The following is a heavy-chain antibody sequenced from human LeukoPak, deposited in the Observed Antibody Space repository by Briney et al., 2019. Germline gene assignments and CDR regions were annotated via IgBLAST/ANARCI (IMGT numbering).Heavy chain of an antibody. CDR1: GFTFDDYA. CDR3: ARVSYYDVLSPFYYFDY. J-gene: IGHJ4*02. V-gene: IGHV3-23*01. CDR2: IGGSGGNT. Sequence: RGSLRLSCAASGFTFDDYAMSGVRQAPGKELEWVTAIGGSGGNTHYADSVKGRFTISRDNSKNTLYLQMKSLRAEDTAIYYCARVSYYDVLSPFYYFDYWGQGTLVTVSS. D-gene: IGHD3-9*01.